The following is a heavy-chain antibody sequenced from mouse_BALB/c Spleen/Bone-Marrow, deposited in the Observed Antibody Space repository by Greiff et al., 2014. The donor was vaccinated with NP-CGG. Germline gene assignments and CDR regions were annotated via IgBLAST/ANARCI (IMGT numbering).Heavy chain of an antibody. D-gene: IGHD2-1*01. Sequence: VQLQESGPGLVAPSQSLSITCTVSGFSLTSYGVHWVRQPPGKGLEWLGVIWAGGSTNYNSALMSRLSISKDNSKSQVFLKMNSLQTGDTGLYYCGRARSGNYYGMDYWGQGTSVTVSS. CDR1: GFSLTSYG. J-gene: IGHJ4*01. V-gene: IGHV2-9*02. CDR3: GRARSGNYYGMDY. CDR2: IWAGGST.